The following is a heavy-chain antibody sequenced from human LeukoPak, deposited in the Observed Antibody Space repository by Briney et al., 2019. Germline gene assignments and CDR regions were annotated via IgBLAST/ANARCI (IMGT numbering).Heavy chain of an antibody. J-gene: IGHJ4*02. V-gene: IGHV3-7*01. CDR3: ARDGDYDFWSGYGVYYFDY. D-gene: IGHD3-3*01. CDR1: GFTFTNYW. Sequence: GGSLRLSCAVSGFTFTNYWMSWARQSPGKGLEWVANIYLDGSRAYYVDSVKGRFTISRDNSKNTLYLQMNSLRAEDTAVYYCARDGDYDFWSGYGVYYFDYWGQGTLVTVSS. CDR2: IYLDGSRA.